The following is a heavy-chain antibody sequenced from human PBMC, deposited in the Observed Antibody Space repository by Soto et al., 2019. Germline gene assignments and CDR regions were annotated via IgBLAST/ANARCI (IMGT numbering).Heavy chain of an antibody. V-gene: IGHV4-59*08. CDR3: ARHKAGYCSSTSCYYYYYYYMDV. Sequence: QVQLQESGPGLVKPSETLSLTCTVSGGSISSYYWSWIRQPPGKGLEWIGYIDYSGSTNYNPSLKSRVTISVDTSKIQFSLKLSSVTAADTAVYYCARHKAGYCSSTSCYYYYYYYMDVWGKGTTVTVSS. CDR1: GGSISSYY. D-gene: IGHD2-2*01. J-gene: IGHJ6*03. CDR2: IDYSGST.